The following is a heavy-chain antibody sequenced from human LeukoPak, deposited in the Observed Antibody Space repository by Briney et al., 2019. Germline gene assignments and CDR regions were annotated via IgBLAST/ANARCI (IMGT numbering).Heavy chain of an antibody. CDR3: ARHYSITGGRLSGYWLDP. CDR2: IHNSGRT. Sequence: PSETLSLTCSVSGGSVSSYYWSWIRQSPGKGLEWIGYIHNSGRTNYNPSLKSRVTGFVDTSKNQVSLRLSSVTAADTAVYYCARHYSITGGRLSGYWLDPWGQGTLVTVSS. V-gene: IGHV4-59*08. CDR1: GGSVSSYY. D-gene: IGHD7-27*01. J-gene: IGHJ5*02.